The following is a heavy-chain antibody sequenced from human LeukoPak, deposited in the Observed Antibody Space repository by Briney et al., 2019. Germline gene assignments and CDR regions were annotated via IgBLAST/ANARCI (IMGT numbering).Heavy chain of an antibody. CDR3: ATLYDYSSSGQRY. CDR1: GFTFSSYG. J-gene: IGHJ4*02. D-gene: IGHD4-11*01. Sequence: GGSLRLSCAASGFTFSSYGMHWVRQAPGKGLEWVAFIRYDGSNKYYADSVKGRFTISRDNSKNMLYLHMNSLRAEDTALYYCATLYDYSSSGQRYWGQGTLVTVSS. V-gene: IGHV3-30*02. CDR2: IRYDGSNK.